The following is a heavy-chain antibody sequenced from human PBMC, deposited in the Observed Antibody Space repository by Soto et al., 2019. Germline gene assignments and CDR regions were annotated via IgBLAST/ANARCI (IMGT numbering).Heavy chain of an antibody. CDR1: GFTFSSCA. D-gene: IGHD6-19*01. Sequence: GGSLRLSCAASGFTFSSCAMSWVRQAPGKGLEWVSAISGSGGSTYYADSVKGRFTISRDNSKNTLYLQMNSLRAEDRAVYYCAKDLMVRSSGWYDWFDLWGQGTLVIVSS. CDR3: AKDLMVRSSGWYDWFDL. CDR2: ISGSGGST. J-gene: IGHJ5*02. V-gene: IGHV3-23*01.